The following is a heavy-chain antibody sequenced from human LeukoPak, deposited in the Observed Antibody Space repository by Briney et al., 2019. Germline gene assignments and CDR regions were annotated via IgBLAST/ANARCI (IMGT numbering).Heavy chain of an antibody. J-gene: IGHJ4*02. V-gene: IGHV1-69*06. D-gene: IGHD6-13*01. CDR1: GGTFSSYA. CDR2: IIPIFGTA. Sequence: SVKVPCKASGGTFSSYAISWVRQAPGQGLEWMGGIIPIFGTANYAQKFQGRVTITADKSTSTAYMELSSLRSEDTAVYYCARVGVSSYSSSGYWGQGTLVTVSS. CDR3: ARVGVSSYSSSGY.